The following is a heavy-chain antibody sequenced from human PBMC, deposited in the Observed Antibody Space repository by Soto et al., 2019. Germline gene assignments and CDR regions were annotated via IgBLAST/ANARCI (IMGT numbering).Heavy chain of an antibody. D-gene: IGHD3-16*01. CDR1: GASVSSGNHY. V-gene: IGHV4-61*01. CDR2: VSYSGTT. Sequence: QVQLQESGPGLVKASETLSLTCTVSGASVSSGNHYWAWIRQPPGKGLEWIGYVSYSGTTNYNPSLTSRVTMSGDPTTYQFSLKLPSVTAADTAVYYCAREGRWSYGYPSDFYYGLDVWGLGTTVTVSS. J-gene: IGHJ6*02. CDR3: AREGRWSYGYPSDFYYGLDV.